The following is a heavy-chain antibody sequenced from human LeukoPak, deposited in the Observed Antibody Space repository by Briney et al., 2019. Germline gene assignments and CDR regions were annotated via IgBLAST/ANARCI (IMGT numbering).Heavy chain of an antibody. Sequence: GASVKVSCKASGNIFISHYVHWVRQAPGQGLEWMGIINLRGGSTRYAQKFQGRLTMTRDRSTSTIQMELSSLRSEDTALYYCATEPSSLKHFDIWGQGTMVTVSS. CDR2: INLRGGST. D-gene: IGHD6-6*01. J-gene: IGHJ3*02. V-gene: IGHV1-46*01. CDR3: ATEPSSLKHFDI. CDR1: GNIFISHY.